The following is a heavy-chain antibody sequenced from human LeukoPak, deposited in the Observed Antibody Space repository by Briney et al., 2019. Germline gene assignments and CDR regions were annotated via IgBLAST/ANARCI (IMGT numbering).Heavy chain of an antibody. CDR1: GGSISSGDSY. D-gene: IGHD4-17*01. J-gene: IGHJ3*01. CDR3: ARDPTPG. CDR2: IYDSGST. Sequence: PSETLSLTCTVSGGSISSGDSYWGWLRQPPGKGREWSRYIYDSGSTYYNPSLKSRDTISVDTTKNQFSLKLSSVTAADTAVYYCARDPTPGWGQGTMVTVSS. V-gene: IGHV4-61*08.